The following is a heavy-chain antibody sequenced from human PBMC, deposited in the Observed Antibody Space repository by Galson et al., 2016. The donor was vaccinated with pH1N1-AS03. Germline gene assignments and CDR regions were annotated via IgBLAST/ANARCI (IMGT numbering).Heavy chain of an antibody. V-gene: IGHV2-70*20. CDR2: IDSDDDK. Sequence: PALVKPTQTLTLTCSFSGFSLTSPGVCVTWVRQPPGKALEWLATIDSDDDKYYTTSLKTRLTTSKDTSKNQVVLTVTNMDPVDTATYYCARVWGAAAGYFDYWGPGNLVVVSS. CDR1: GFSLTSPGVC. J-gene: IGHJ4*02. D-gene: IGHD6-13*01. CDR3: ARVWGAAAGYFDY.